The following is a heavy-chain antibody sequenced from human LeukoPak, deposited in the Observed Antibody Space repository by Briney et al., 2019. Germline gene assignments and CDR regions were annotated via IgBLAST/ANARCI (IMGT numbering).Heavy chain of an antibody. V-gene: IGHV1-2*02. Sequence: ASVKVSCKASGYTFTGHYMHWVRQAPGQGLEWMGWINPNSGGTNYAQKFQGRVTMTRDTSISTAYMELSRLRSDDTAVYYCAREAGITMIVVPHFDYWGQGTLVTVSS. D-gene: IGHD3-22*01. J-gene: IGHJ4*02. CDR3: AREAGITMIVVPHFDY. CDR1: GYTFTGHY. CDR2: INPNSGGT.